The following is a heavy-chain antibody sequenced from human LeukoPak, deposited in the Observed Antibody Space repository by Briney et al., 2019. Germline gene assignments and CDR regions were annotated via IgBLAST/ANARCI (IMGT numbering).Heavy chain of an antibody. D-gene: IGHD4-23*01. CDR2: ISTTGGST. V-gene: IGHV3-23*01. Sequence: GGSLRLSCAASGFSFNNYAMSWVRQAPGKGLEWVSAISTTGGSTYYADSVKGRFTISRDNSKNTLSLQMDSLRVEDTAVYYCAKHWTTVVTPKGYYFDSWGQGTLVTVSS. CDR1: GFSFNNYA. CDR3: AKHWTTVVTPKGYYFDS. J-gene: IGHJ4*02.